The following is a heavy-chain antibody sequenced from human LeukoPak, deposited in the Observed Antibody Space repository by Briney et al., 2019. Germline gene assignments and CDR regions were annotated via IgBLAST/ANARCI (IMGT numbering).Heavy chain of an antibody. CDR1: RGSISSYY. Sequence: SETLSLTCTVSRGSISSYYWSWIRQPPGKGLEWIGYTHFSGNTNYNPSLKSRVTMSVDTSKNQFSLKLSSVTAADTAVYYCARQAYSSDSGSWTGFDYWGQGTLVTVSS. V-gene: IGHV4-59*08. CDR2: THFSGNT. J-gene: IGHJ4*02. D-gene: IGHD3-10*01. CDR3: ARQAYSSDSGSWTGFDY.